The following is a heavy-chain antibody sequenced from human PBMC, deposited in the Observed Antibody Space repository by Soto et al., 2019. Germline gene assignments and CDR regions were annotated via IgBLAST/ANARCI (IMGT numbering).Heavy chain of an antibody. V-gene: IGHV3-49*04. Sequence: GGSLRLSCTASGFTFGDYAMSWVRQAPGKGLEWVGFIRSKAYGGTTEYAASVKGRFTISRDDSKSIAYLQMNSLKTEDTAVYYCTGFLEWLLSRRRADYYGMDVWGQGTTVTVSS. CDR1: GFTFGDYA. CDR3: TGFLEWLLSRRRADYYGMDV. J-gene: IGHJ6*02. D-gene: IGHD3-3*01. CDR2: IRSKAYGGTT.